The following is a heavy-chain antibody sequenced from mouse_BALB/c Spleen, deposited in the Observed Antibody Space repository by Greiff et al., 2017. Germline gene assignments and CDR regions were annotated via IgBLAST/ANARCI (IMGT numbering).Heavy chain of an antibody. V-gene: IGHV3-2*02. Sequence: EVKLLESGPGLVKPSQSLSLTCTVTGYSITSDYAWNWIRQFPGNKLEWMGYISYSGSTSYNPSLKSRISITRDTSKNQFFLQLNSVTTEDTATYYCARGKITYYYAMDYWGQGTSVTVSS. D-gene: IGHD2-4*01. CDR1: GYSITSDYA. CDR3: ARGKITYYYAMDY. J-gene: IGHJ4*01. CDR2: ISYSGST.